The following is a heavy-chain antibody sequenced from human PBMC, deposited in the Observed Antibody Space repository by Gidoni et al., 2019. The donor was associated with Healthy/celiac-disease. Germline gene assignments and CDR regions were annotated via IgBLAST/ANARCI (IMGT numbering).Heavy chain of an antibody. V-gene: IGHV3-33*01. J-gene: IGHJ4*02. D-gene: IGHD6-19*01. Sequence: QVQLVESGGGVVQPGRSLRLSCAASGFTFSSYGMHWVRQAPGKGLEWVAVIWYDGSNKYYADSVKGRFTISRDNSKNTLYLQMNSLRAEDTAVYYCARAGVEAVAGSFDYWGQGTLVTVSS. CDR2: IWYDGSNK. CDR1: GFTFSSYG. CDR3: ARAGVEAVAGSFDY.